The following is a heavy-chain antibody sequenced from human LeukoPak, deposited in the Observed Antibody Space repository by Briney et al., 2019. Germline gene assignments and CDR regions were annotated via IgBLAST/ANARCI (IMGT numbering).Heavy chain of an antibody. Sequence: ASVKVSCKSSAYTFTDYYMHWVRQAPGQGLEWMGWINPNGGGTNYAQSFQGRVTMTRDTSIGTAYMELSSLISDDTAIYYCARENNSGWYRKAAFDYWGQGTLVTVTS. CDR2: INPNGGGT. V-gene: IGHV1-2*02. D-gene: IGHD6-19*01. CDR3: ARENNSGWYRKAAFDY. J-gene: IGHJ4*02. CDR1: AYTFTDYY.